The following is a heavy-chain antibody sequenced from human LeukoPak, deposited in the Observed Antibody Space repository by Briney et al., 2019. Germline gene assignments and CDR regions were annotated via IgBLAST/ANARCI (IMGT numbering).Heavy chain of an antibody. J-gene: IGHJ5*02. D-gene: IGHD3-3*01. CDR1: GYTFTGYY. Sequence: ASVTVSCEASGYTFTGYYMHWVRQAPGQGLEWMGWINPNSGGTNYAQKFQGWVTMTRDTSISTAYMELGRLRSDDTAVYYCARAPYDSDWLDPWGQGTLVTVSS. CDR3: ARAPYDSDWLDP. CDR2: INPNSGGT. V-gene: IGHV1-2*04.